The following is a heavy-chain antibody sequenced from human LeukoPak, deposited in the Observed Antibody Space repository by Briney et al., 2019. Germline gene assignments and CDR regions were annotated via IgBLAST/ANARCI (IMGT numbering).Heavy chain of an antibody. CDR3: GRDALVGYFSYYYMDV. J-gene: IGHJ6*03. V-gene: IGHV4-59*11. CDR2: ISNSGST. CDR1: GGSISSHY. D-gene: IGHD2-15*01. Sequence: PSETLSLTCTVSGGSISSHYWTWIRQSPVKGLEWIGDISNSGSTSYNPSLKGRVTISIDTSKNQFSLKLSSVTAADTAVYYCGRDALVGYFSYYYMDVWGKGTTVTVSS.